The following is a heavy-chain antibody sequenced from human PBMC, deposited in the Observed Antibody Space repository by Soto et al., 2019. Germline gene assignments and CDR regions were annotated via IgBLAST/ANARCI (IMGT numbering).Heavy chain of an antibody. CDR3: ARLALTGYYTLGY. CDR1: GYTFTSYG. V-gene: IGHV1-18*01. CDR2: ISAYSDNT. J-gene: IGHJ4*02. D-gene: IGHD3-9*01. Sequence: ASVKVSCKASGYTFTSYGITWVRQAPGQGLEWMGWISAYSDNTNYAQNLQGRVTMTTDTSTSTAYMELRSLRSDDTAVYYCARLALTGYYTLGYWGQGILVTVS.